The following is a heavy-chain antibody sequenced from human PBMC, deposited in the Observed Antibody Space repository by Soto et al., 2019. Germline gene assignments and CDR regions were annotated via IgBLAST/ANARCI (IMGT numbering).Heavy chain of an antibody. J-gene: IGHJ4*02. CDR3: ARGLGKAAAGVY. CDR2: ISYDGSNK. V-gene: IGHV3-30-3*01. Sequence: PGGSLRLSCAASGFTFSSYAMHWVRQAPGKGLEWVAVISYDGSNKYYADSVKGRFTISRDNSKNTLYLQMNGLRAEDTAVYYCARGLGKAAAGVYWGQGTLVTVSS. D-gene: IGHD6-13*01. CDR1: GFTFSSYA.